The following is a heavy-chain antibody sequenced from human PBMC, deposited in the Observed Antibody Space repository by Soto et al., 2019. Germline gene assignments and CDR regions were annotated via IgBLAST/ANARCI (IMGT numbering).Heavy chain of an antibody. Sequence: AGGSLRLSCVVSGFTVRDNFMTWVRQAPGKGLEWVSAIYGGDNTYYADSVKGRFTTSRDPSTNTFYPQMSSLRVEDTAIYYCARVVAWFDPWGQGTLVTVSS. J-gene: IGHJ5*02. CDR3: ARVVAWFDP. V-gene: IGHV3-53*01. CDR1: GFTVRDNF. CDR2: IYGGDNT.